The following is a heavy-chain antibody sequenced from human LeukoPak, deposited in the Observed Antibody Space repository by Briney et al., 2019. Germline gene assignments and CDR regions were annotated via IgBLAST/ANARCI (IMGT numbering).Heavy chain of an antibody. Sequence: DTLSLTCAVSRYSLSSSNWWGWIRPPPRKGREWIGYIYYSGSISYNPSLKSRVTISVYTSKNQFSLKLSSVTAADTAVYYCARTSSRPGWFDPWGQGTLVTVSS. CDR3: ARTSSRPGWFDP. CDR1: RYSLSSSNW. J-gene: IGHJ5*02. V-gene: IGHV4-28*05. CDR2: IYYSGSI. D-gene: IGHD2-2*01.